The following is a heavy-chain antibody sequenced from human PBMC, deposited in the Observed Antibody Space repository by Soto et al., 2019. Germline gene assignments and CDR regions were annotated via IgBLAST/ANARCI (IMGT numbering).Heavy chain of an antibody. CDR2: INHSGST. J-gene: IGHJ4*02. CDR1: RGSFSGYY. D-gene: IGHD3-10*01. Sequence: PSETLSLTCAVYRGSFSGYYWSWIRQPPGKGLEWIGEINHSGSTNYNPSLKSRVTISVDTSKNQFSLKLSSVTAADTAVYYCARGPLYMVRGVIALYYFDYWGQGTLVTVS. CDR3: ARGPLYMVRGVIALYYFDY. V-gene: IGHV4-34*01.